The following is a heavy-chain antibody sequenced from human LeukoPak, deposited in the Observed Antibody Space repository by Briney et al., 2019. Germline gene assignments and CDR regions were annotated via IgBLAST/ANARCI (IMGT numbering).Heavy chain of an antibody. CDR1: GGSITTSSYS. D-gene: IGHD6-19*01. CDR2: IYYSGST. J-gene: IGHJ4*02. V-gene: IGHV4-39*01. Sequence: LETLSLTCTVSGGSITTSSYSWGWIRQPPGKGLEWIGNIYYSGSTSYNPSLTSRVTMSVDTSKNQFSLNLTSVTAADTAVYYCARLYNGWYSYYWGQGTLVTVSS. CDR3: ARLYNGWYSYY.